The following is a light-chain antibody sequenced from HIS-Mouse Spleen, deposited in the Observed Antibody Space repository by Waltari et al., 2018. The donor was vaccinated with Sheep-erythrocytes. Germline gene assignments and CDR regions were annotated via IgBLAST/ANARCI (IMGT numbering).Light chain of an antibody. V-gene: IGKV1-33*01. CDR1: QDISNY. CDR2: DAS. Sequence: DTEVTQSPFSLSASVGGRVTITCQASQDISNYLNWYQQKPGKAPKLLIYDASNLETGVPSRFSGSGSGTDFTFTISSLQPEDIATYYCQQYDNLFTFGPGTKVDIK. J-gene: IGKJ3*01. CDR3: QQYDNLFT.